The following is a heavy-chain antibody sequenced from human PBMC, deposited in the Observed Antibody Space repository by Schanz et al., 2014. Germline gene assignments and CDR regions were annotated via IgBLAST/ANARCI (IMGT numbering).Heavy chain of an antibody. CDR1: GFPFSDYY. CDR3: ARGGSGSHYRLDY. J-gene: IGHJ4*02. D-gene: IGHD1-26*01. CDR2: ISGSSRTI. Sequence: QVQLVDSGGGLVKPGGSLRLSCTASGFPFSDYYMAWIRQAPGKGLEWVSYISGSSRTIYYADSMKGRFTVSRDNAENALYLQMNSLRAEDTGLYFCARGGSGSHYRLDYWGQGTLVTVSS. V-gene: IGHV3-11*04.